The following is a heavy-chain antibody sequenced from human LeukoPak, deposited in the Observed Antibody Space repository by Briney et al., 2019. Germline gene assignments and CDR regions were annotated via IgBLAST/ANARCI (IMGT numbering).Heavy chain of an antibody. CDR1: GFTFSSYA. Sequence: GGSLRLSCAASGFTFSSYAMSWVRQAPGKGLEWVSAISGSGGSTYYADSVKGRFTISRDNSKNTLYLQMNSLRAEDTAVYYCAKDLSDFWSGYYTGVDAFDIWGQGTMVTVSS. J-gene: IGHJ3*02. CDR3: AKDLSDFWSGYYTGVDAFDI. D-gene: IGHD3-3*01. CDR2: ISGSGGST. V-gene: IGHV3-23*01.